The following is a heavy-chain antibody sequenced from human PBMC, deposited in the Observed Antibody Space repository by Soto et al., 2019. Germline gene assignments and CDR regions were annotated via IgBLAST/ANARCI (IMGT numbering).Heavy chain of an antibody. D-gene: IGHD4-17*01. CDR3: ATFDYGDYAILDY. CDR2: IRSKANSYAT. CDR1: GFTFSGSA. J-gene: IGHJ4*02. Sequence: VQLVESGGGWVQPGGSLKLSCAASGFTFSGSAMHWVRQASGKGLEWVGRIRSKANSYATAYTASVKGRFTISRDDSKNTAYLQMNSLKTEDTAVYYCATFDYGDYAILDYWGQGTLVTVSS. V-gene: IGHV3-73*02.